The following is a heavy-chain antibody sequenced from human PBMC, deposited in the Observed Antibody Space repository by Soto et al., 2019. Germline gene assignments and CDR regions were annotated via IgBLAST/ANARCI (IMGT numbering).Heavy chain of an antibody. J-gene: IGHJ4*02. D-gene: IGHD1-26*01. CDR3: ARVSLAGATTADY. V-gene: IGHV1-2*02. CDR2: INPNSGGT. Sequence: ASVKVSCKASGYTFTGYYMHWVRQAPGQGLEWMGWINPNSGGTNYAQKFQGRATMTSDTSITTAYMELSRLTSDDTAVYYCARVSLAGATTADYWGQGTLVTVSS. CDR1: GYTFTGYY.